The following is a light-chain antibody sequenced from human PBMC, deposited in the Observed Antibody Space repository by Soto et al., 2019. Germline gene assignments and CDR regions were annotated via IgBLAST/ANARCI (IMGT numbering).Light chain of an antibody. CDR1: QSVSNY. CDR3: QQYVTSPIT. V-gene: IGKV3-20*01. J-gene: IGKJ5*01. Sequence: EFVLPQSPGTLSLSPGERATLSGRASQSVSNYLAWYQQRRGQAPRLLIYDASNRATGIPDRFSGGGFGTDTLTISRLEPEDFAVYFCQQYVTSPITFGQGTRLEIK. CDR2: DAS.